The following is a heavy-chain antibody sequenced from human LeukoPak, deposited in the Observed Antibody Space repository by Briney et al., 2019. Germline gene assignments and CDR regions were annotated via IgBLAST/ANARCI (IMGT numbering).Heavy chain of an antibody. CDR1: GFTFSSYG. CDR2: IWYDGSNK. D-gene: IGHD3-22*01. J-gene: IGHJ3*02. CDR3: AKDQITMIVVVQGDAFDI. Sequence: GGSLRLSCAASGFTFSSYGMYWVRQAPGKGLEWVAVIWYDGSNKYYADSVKGRFTISRDNSKNTLYLQMNSLRAEDTAVYYCAKDQITMIVVVQGDAFDIWGQGTMVTVSS. V-gene: IGHV3-33*06.